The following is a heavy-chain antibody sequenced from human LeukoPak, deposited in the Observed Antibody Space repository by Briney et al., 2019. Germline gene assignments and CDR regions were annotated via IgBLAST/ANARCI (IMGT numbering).Heavy chain of an antibody. V-gene: IGHV3-53*01. D-gene: IGHD3-10*01. CDR2: IYSGGST. CDR3: ARHGSGSELFDY. J-gene: IGHJ4*02. Sequence: GGSLRLSCAASGFIVSSNYMSWVRQAPPKELEWVSVIYSGGSTYYADSVKGRFTISRDTSKNTLYLQMNSLRAEDTAVYYCARHGSGSELFDYWGQGTLVTVSS. CDR1: GFIVSSNY.